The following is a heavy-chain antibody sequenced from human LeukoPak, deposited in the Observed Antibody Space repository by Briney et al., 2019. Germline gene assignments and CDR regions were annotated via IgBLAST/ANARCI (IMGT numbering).Heavy chain of an antibody. CDR2: ISPYNGNT. D-gene: IGHD6-6*01. J-gene: IGHJ4*02. CDR3: AREPYSSPSDY. CDR1: GGTFSSYA. V-gene: IGHV1-18*01. Sequence: ASVKVSCKASGGTFSSYAISWVRQAPGQGLEWMGWISPYNGNTNYAQKLQGRVTMTTDTSTSTAYMELRSLRSDDTAVYYCAREPYSSPSDYWGQGTLVTVSS.